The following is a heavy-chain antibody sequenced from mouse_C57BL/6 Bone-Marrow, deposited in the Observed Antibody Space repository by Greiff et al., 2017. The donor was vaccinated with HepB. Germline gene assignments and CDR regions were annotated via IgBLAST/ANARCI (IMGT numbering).Heavy chain of an antibody. D-gene: IGHD2-4*01. CDR1: GYTFTSYG. V-gene: IGHV1-81*01. CDR2: IYPRSGNT. Sequence: VRLQESGAELARPGASVKLSCKASGYTFTSYGISWVKQRTGQGLEWIGEIYPRSGNTYYNEKFKGKATLTADKSSSTAYMELRSLTSEDSAVYFCAGYDYDGDFDYWGQGTTLTVSS. CDR3: AGYDYDGDFDY. J-gene: IGHJ2*01.